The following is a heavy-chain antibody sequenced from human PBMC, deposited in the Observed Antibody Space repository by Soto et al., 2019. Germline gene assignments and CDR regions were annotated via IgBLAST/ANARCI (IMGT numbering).Heavy chain of an antibody. CDR2: INAGNGNT. CDR3: ARDLGVGAASDY. CDR1: GYTFTSYA. V-gene: IGHV1-3*01. D-gene: IGHD1-26*01. Sequence: QVQLVQSGAGVKKPGASVKVSCKASGYTFTSYAMHCVRQAPGQRLEWMGWINAGNGNTKYSQKFQGRVTITRDTSASTAYMELSSLRSEDTAVYYCARDLGVGAASDYWGQGTLVTVSS. J-gene: IGHJ4*02.